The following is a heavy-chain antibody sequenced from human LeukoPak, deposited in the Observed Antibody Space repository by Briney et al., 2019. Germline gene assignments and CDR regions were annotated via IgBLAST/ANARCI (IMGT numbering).Heavy chain of an antibody. CDR1: GGSISSYY. Sequence: EASETLSLTCTVSGGSISSYYWSWIRQPPGKGLEWIGYIYYSGSTNYNPSLKSRVTISVDTSKNQFSLRLRSVTAADTAVYYCASGLPLWFGEVYDYWGQGTLVTVSS. D-gene: IGHD3-10*01. V-gene: IGHV4-59*12. J-gene: IGHJ4*02. CDR3: ASGLPLWFGEVYDY. CDR2: IYYSGST.